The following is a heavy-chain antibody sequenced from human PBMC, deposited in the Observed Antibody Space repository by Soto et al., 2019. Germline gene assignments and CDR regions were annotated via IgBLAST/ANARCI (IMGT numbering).Heavy chain of an antibody. CDR1: GFTFSTYH. CDR3: ARGFCGGGGCYLLREAIDV. J-gene: IGHJ3*01. CDR2: INPSSSHI. D-gene: IGHD2-15*01. V-gene: IGHV3-21*01. Sequence: EVQLVESGGGLVMPGGSLRLSCAASGFTFSTYHMNWVRQAPGKGLEWVSSINPSSSHIYYAASVRGRFTISRDNSKNSTALQMSRLRTDDPAVYYCARGFCGGGGCYLLREAIDVWGQGTMVSVSS.